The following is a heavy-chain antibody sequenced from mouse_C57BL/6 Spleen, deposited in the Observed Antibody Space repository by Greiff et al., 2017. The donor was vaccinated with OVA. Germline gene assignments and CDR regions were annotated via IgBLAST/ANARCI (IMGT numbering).Heavy chain of an antibody. CDR1: GYTFTDYY. V-gene: IGHV1-26*01. D-gene: IGHD1-1*01. J-gene: IGHJ4*01. CDR2: INPNNGGT. Sequence: VQLQQSGPELVKPGASVKISCKASGYTFTDYYMNWVKQSHGKSLEWIGDINPNNGGTSYNQKFKGKATLTVDKSSSTAYMELRSLTSEDSAVYYCARGGVTTVVDYYAMDYWGQGTSVTVSS. CDR3: ARGGVTTVVDYYAMDY.